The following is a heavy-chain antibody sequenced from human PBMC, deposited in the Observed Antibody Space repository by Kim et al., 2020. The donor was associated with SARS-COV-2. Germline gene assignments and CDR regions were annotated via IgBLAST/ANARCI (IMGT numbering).Heavy chain of an antibody. CDR1: GFTFSSYA. V-gene: IGHV3-64D*09. D-gene: IGHD6-13*01. CDR3: VKDEDSSSWYNSLSYYYGMDV. J-gene: IGHJ6*02. CDR2: ISSNGGST. Sequence: GGSLRLSCSASGFTFSSYAMHWVRQAPGKGLEYVSAISSNGGSTYYADSVKGRFTISRDNSKNTLYLQMSSLRAEDTAVYYCVKDEDSSSWYNSLSYYYGMDVWGQGTTVTVSS.